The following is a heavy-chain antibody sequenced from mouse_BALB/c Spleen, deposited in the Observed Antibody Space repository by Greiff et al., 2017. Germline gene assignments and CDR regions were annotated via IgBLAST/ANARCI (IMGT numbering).Heavy chain of an antibody. CDR1: GYTFTGYA. Sequence: LQESGAELVRPGVSVKISCKGSGYTFTGYAMHWVKQSPAKSLEWIGDISTYCGDASYNQKFKGKATMTVDKSSSTAYMELGRLTSEDSAIYYCARSDYYGSSQDMDVWGEGTTDTVAS. CDR2: ISTYCGDA. D-gene: IGHD1-1*01. J-gene: IGHJ4*01. V-gene: IGHV1S137*01. CDR3: ARSDYYGSSQDMDV.